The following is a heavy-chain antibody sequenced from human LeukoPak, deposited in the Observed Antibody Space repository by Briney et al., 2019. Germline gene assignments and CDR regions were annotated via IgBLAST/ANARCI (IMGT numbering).Heavy chain of an antibody. V-gene: IGHV1-24*01. CDR3: ATGGYSYGSNYYYYGMDV. CDR2: FDPEDGET. CDR1: GYTLTELS. D-gene: IGHD5-18*01. Sequence: ASAKVSCKVSGYTLTELSMHWVRQAPGKGLEWMGGFDPEDGETIYAQKFQGRVTMTEDTSTDTAYMELSSLRSEDTAVYYCATGGYSYGSNYYYYGMDVWGQGTTVTVSS. J-gene: IGHJ6*02.